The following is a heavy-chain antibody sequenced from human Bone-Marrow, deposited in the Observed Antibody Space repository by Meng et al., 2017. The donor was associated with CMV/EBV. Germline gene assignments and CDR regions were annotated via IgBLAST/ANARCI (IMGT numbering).Heavy chain of an antibody. CDR2: IYGGVKSS. D-gene: IGHD3-16*01. Sequence: SGVDVKNHAMSWVRQAQGKGLEWLLLIYGGVKSSYYAQSVKGRFTVSRDNSKNTLYLQMNSLRPEDTAIYYCAKKGGGRTEAAFDIWGQGTMVTVS. CDR3: AKKGGGRTEAAFDI. J-gene: IGHJ3*02. V-gene: IGHV3-23*03. CDR1: GVDVKNHA.